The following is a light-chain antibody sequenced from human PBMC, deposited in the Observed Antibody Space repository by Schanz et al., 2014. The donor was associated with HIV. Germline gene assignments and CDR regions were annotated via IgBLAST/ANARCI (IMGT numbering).Light chain of an antibody. Sequence: QSALTQPASVSGSPGQSISISCTGTSSDIGPYNCVSWYQQRPGKAPKLVISGVDYRPSGVSSRFSGSKSGSAASLTISGLQAEDEADYYCSSSGGSNNFVIFGGGTKLTVL. CDR2: GVD. CDR3: SSSGGSNNFVI. J-gene: IGLJ2*01. CDR1: SSDIGPYNC. V-gene: IGLV2-14*03.